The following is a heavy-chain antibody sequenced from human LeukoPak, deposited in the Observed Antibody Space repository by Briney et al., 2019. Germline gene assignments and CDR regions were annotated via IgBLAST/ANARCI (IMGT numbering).Heavy chain of an antibody. D-gene: IGHD5-18*01. CDR3: ARGLLGVDTAMVSYYYYGMDV. CDR1: GGSFSGYY. V-gene: IGHV4-34*01. Sequence: SETLSFTCAVYGGSFSGYYWSWIRQPPGKGLEWIGEINHSGSTNYNPSLKSRVTISVDTSKNQFSLKLSSVTAADTAVYYCARGLLGVDTAMVSYYYYGMDVWGQGTTVTVSS. J-gene: IGHJ6*02. CDR2: INHSGST.